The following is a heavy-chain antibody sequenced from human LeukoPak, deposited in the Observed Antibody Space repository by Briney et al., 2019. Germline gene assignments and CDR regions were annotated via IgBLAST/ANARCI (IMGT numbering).Heavy chain of an antibody. CDR3: ARSGGYSYGLTPFDY. Sequence: SETLSLTCTVSGGSISSSSYYWGWIRQPPGKGLGWIGSIYYSGSTYYNPSLKSRVTISVDTSKNQFSLKLSSVTAADAAVYYCARSGGYSYGLTPFDYWGQGTLVTVSS. V-gene: IGHV4-39*01. CDR1: GGSISSSSYY. D-gene: IGHD5-18*01. J-gene: IGHJ4*02. CDR2: IYYSGST.